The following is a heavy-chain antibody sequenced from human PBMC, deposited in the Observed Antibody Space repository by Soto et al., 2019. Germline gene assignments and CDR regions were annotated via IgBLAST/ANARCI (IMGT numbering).Heavy chain of an antibody. J-gene: IGHJ3*02. CDR2: IIPIFGTA. CDR1: GGTFSSYA. Sequence: VKVSCKASGGTFSSYAISWVRQAPGQGLEWMGGIIPIFGTANYAQKFQGRVTITADKSTSTAYMELSSLRSEDTAVYYCAGSSYYYDSSGYQMAFGAFDIWGQGTMVTVSS. V-gene: IGHV1-69*06. CDR3: AGSSYYYDSSGYQMAFGAFDI. D-gene: IGHD3-22*01.